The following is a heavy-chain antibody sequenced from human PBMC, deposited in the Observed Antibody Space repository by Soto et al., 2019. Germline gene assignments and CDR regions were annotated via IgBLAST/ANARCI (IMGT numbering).Heavy chain of an antibody. CDR1: GFTFSSYA. D-gene: IGHD2-2*01. J-gene: IGHJ4*02. CDR2: ISGSGGSR. V-gene: IGHV3-23*01. CDR3: AKGGGILGHYCSGTSCYSPPQFDY. Sequence: EVQLLESGGGLVQPGGSLRLSCAASGFTFSSYAMSWVRQAPGKGLEWVSAISGSGGSRYYADSVKGRFTISRDNSKNTVYLQMNSLRAEDTAVYYCAKGGGILGHYCSGTSCYSPPQFDYWGQGTLVTVSS.